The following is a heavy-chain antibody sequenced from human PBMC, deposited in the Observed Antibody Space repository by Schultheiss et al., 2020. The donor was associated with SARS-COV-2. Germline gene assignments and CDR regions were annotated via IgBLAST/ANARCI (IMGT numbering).Heavy chain of an antibody. V-gene: IGHV5-51*07. Sequence: GESLKISCKGSGYSFFSYWIGWVHQMPGKGLEWMGIIYPGDSDTRYSPSFQGQVTISADKSISTAYLQWSSLKGSDTAMYYCARHRYSSSSLLYCYYGMDVWGQGTTVTVSS. J-gene: IGHJ6*02. CDR2: IYPGDSDT. CDR3: ARHRYSSSSLLYCYYGMDV. CDR1: GYSFFSYW. D-gene: IGHD6-6*01.